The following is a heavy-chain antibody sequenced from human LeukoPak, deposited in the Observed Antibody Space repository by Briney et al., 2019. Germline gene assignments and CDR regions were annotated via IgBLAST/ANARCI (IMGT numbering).Heavy chain of an antibody. CDR2: ISPSGAST. Sequence: ASVKVSCKASGYXFTSYYIHWVRQAPGQGLEWLGLISPSGASTSYAQKFQGRVTMTRDTSTSTVYMELSSLRSEDTAVYYCARDPYGAKIGSWYFDLWGRGTLVTVSS. CDR3: ARDPYGAKIGSWYFDL. J-gene: IGHJ2*01. V-gene: IGHV1-46*01. CDR1: GYXFTSYY. D-gene: IGHD4-17*01.